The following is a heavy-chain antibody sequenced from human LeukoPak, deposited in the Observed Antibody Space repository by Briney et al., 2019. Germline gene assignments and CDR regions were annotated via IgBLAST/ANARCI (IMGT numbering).Heavy chain of an antibody. Sequence: GGSLRLSCAVSGFTFSGIWMSWSRQAPGKGLEWVASINSDGSEGYYADVVKGRFTISRDNAKNSLYLQINSLRAEDTAVYYCTTGIRGDCGQGTLVTVSS. V-gene: IGHV3-7*03. J-gene: IGHJ4*02. CDR2: INSDGSEG. CDR3: TTGIRGD. CDR1: GFTFSGIW.